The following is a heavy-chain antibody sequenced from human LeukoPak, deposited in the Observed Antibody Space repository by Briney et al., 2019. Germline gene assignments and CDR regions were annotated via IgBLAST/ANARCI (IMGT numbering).Heavy chain of an antibody. CDR2: INGDGSAT. D-gene: IGHD1-26*01. CDR3: ARGLVGATNLGY. Sequence: GDSLRLSCVASGLTSSAYWMHWVRQDPGKGLVWVSRINGDGSATSYAGSVRGRFTISRDNAKNALYLQMNSLRAEDTAVYYCARGLVGATNLGYWGQGTVVTVSS. J-gene: IGHJ4*02. V-gene: IGHV3-74*01. CDR1: GLTSSAYW.